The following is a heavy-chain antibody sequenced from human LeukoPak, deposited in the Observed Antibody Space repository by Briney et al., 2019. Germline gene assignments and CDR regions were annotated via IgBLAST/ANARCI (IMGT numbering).Heavy chain of an antibody. CDR1: GFTFSSYG. D-gene: IGHD2-2*01. Sequence: GGSLRLSCAASGFTFSSYGMHWVRQAPGKGLEWVAVISYDGSNKYYADSVKGRCTISRDNSKNTLYMQMNSLRAEDTAVYYCAKSRYCSSTSCSEPRLYYYNGMDVWGQGTTVTVSS. CDR2: ISYDGSNK. V-gene: IGHV3-30*18. CDR3: AKSRYCSSTSCSEPRLYYYNGMDV. J-gene: IGHJ6*02.